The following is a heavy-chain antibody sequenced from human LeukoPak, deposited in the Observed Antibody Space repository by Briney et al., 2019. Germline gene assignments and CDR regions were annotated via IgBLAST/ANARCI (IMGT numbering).Heavy chain of an antibody. CDR2: ISGSGGST. Sequence: PGGSLRLSCAASGFTFSTYVMSWVRQAPGKGLEWVSAISGSGGSTHYADSVKGRFTISRDNSKNTLYLQMNSLRAEDTAVYYCARYDARYGMDVWGQGTTVTVSS. CDR1: GFTFSTYV. J-gene: IGHJ6*02. V-gene: IGHV3-23*01. CDR3: ARYDARYGMDV. D-gene: IGHD1-1*01.